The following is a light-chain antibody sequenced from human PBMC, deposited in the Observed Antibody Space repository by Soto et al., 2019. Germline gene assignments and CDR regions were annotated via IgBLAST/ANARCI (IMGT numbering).Light chain of an antibody. V-gene: IGKV3-11*01. CDR3: QERRHWHLK. J-gene: IGKJ4*02. Sequence: EIVLTQSPATLSLSPGERATLSCRASQSISSYLAWYQQKPGQAPRLLIYDASNRATGITARFSASGSGTDFTLTISSLEPEDLEVYYCQERRHWHLKFGGRTKVNIX. CDR2: DAS. CDR1: QSISSY.